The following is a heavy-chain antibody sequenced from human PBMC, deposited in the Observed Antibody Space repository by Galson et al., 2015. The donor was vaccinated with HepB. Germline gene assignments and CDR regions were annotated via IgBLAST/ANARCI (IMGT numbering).Heavy chain of an antibody. CDR1: GFTFSRYA. D-gene: IGHD6-19*01. V-gene: IGHV3-7*01. J-gene: IGHJ6*02. Sequence: SLRLTCAASGFTFSRYAMNWVRQAPGRGLEWVANIKQDGSEKYYVDSVKGRFTISRDNAKTSLYLQMNSLRVEDTAVYYCTRDPRSGQWGAGGMDVWGQGTTVPVSS. CDR3: TRDPRSGQWGAGGMDV. CDR2: IKQDGSEK.